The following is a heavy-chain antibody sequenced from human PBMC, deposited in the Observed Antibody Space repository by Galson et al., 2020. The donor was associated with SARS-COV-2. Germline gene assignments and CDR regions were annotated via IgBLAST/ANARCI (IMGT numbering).Heavy chain of an antibody. V-gene: IGHV3-30*02. D-gene: IGHD2-21*02. CDR3: AKGFTATIES. J-gene: IGHJ5*02. Sequence: DSVKGRFTISRDDSENTLYLHMNNLRPDDTAVYYCAKGFTATIESWGQGSLVTVSS.